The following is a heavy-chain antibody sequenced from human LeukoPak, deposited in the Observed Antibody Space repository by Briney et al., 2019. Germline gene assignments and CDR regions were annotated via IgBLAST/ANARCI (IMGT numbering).Heavy chain of an antibody. Sequence: GASVKVSCKVSGYTLTELSMHWVRQAPGKGLEWMGGFDPEDGETIYAQKFQGRVTMTEDTSTDTAYMELSSLRSEDTAVYYCATAAPGRYSHGRFDYWGQGTLVTVSS. V-gene: IGHV1-24*01. D-gene: IGHD5-18*01. J-gene: IGHJ4*02. CDR3: ATAAPGRYSHGRFDY. CDR2: FDPEDGET. CDR1: GYTLTELS.